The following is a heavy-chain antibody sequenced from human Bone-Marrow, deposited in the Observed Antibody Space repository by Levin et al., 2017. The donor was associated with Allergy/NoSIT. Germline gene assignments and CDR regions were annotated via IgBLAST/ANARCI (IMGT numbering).Heavy chain of an antibody. V-gene: IGHV4-59*08. CDR3: ARGNTRGYDLDY. CDR2: IYYSGST. Sequence: SQTLSLTCTVSGGSISSYYWSWIRQPPGKGLEWIGYIYYSGSTNYNPSLKSRVTISVDTSKNQFSLKLSSVTAADTAVYYCARGNTRGYDLDYWGQGTLVTVSS. D-gene: IGHD5-12*01. CDR1: GGSISSYY. J-gene: IGHJ4*02.